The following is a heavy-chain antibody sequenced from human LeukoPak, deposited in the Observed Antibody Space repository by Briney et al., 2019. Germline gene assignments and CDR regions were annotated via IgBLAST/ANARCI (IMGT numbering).Heavy chain of an antibody. Sequence: TSETLSLTCTVSGGSTSSYYWSWIRQPPGKGLEWIGYIYYSGSTNYNPSLKSRVTLSVDTSKNHFSLKLSSVTAADTAVYYCAREDTGWYYFDYWGQGTLVTVSS. D-gene: IGHD6-19*01. J-gene: IGHJ4*02. CDR1: GGSTSSYY. CDR3: AREDTGWYYFDY. V-gene: IGHV4-59*01. CDR2: IYYSGST.